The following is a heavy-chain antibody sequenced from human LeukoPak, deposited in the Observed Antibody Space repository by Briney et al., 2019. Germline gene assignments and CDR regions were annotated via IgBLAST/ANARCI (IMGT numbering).Heavy chain of an antibody. CDR3: ARVGKYDFWSGHDETRLDY. V-gene: IGHV4-38-2*02. CDR1: NYSLSSAYY. D-gene: IGHD3-3*01. Sequence: ASETLSLTCTVSNYSLSSAYYWGWIRQPPGKGLEWIGSIAHGGRPYYNPSLKSRVTISVDTSKNQFSLKLSSVTAANTAVYYCARVGKYDFWSGHDETRLDYWGQGSLVTVSS. J-gene: IGHJ4*02. CDR2: IAHGGRP.